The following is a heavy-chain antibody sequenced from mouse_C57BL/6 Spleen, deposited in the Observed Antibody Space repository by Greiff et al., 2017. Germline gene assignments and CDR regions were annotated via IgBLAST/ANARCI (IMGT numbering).Heavy chain of an antibody. J-gene: IGHJ1*03. Sequence: QVHVKQPGAELVRPGSSVKLSCKASGYTFTSYWMHWVKQRPIQGLEWIGNIDPSDSETHYNQKFKDKATLTVDKSSSTAYMQLSSLTSEDSAVYYCAVYYGSGDWYFDVWGTGTTVTVSS. CDR2: IDPSDSET. V-gene: IGHV1-52*01. CDR3: AVYYGSGDWYFDV. D-gene: IGHD1-1*01. CDR1: GYTFTSYW.